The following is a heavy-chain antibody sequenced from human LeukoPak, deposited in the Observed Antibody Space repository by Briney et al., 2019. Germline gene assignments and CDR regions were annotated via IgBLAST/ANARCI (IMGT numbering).Heavy chain of an antibody. CDR3: ADDGMATIIGHDAFDS. CDR1: EFTLSNYG. V-gene: IGHV3-30*02. CDR2: ISYDGSNE. D-gene: IGHD5-24*01. J-gene: IGHJ3*02. Sequence: PGGSLRLSCAASEFTLSNYGMHWVRQAPGKGLEWVAFISYDGSNEYYADSVKGRFTISRDNSKNTLYLQMNSLRAEDTAVYYCADDGMATIIGHDAFDSWGQGTMVTVSS.